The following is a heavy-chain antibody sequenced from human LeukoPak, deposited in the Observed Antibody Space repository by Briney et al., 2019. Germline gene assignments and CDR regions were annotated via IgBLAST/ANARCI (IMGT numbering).Heavy chain of an antibody. J-gene: IGHJ4*02. CDR3: ARQSDCSGGSCYSGGDYFDY. Sequence: SETLSLTCTVSGGSISSSYWSWIRQPPGKGLERIRYIYYSGSTNYNPSLKSRVTISVDTSKNQFSLKLSSVTAADTAVYYCARQSDCSGGSCYSGGDYFDYWGQGTLVTVSS. D-gene: IGHD2-15*01. CDR2: IYYSGST. CDR1: GGSISSSY. V-gene: IGHV4-59*08.